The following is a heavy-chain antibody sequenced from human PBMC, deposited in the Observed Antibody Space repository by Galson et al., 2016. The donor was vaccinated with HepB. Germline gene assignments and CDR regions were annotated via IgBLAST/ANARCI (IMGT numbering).Heavy chain of an antibody. CDR2: INNDGSAS. V-gene: IGHV3-74*01. Sequence: SLRLSCAASGFTLSNYWMHWVRQVPGKGLVWVSDINNDGSASGYADSVKGRFTISRDNAKNTLYLQMNSLRAEETAVYYWARDHFWSYDYWGQGTLVTVSS. CDR3: ARDHFWSYDY. CDR1: GFTLSNYW. D-gene: IGHD2-8*02. J-gene: IGHJ4*02.